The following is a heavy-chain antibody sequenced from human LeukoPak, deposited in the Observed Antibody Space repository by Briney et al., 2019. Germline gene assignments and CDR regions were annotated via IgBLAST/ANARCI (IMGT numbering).Heavy chain of an antibody. CDR3: ARDQGKYYDSSGYNWFDP. D-gene: IGHD3-22*01. V-gene: IGHV1-8*01. CDR1: GYTFTSYD. CDR2: MNPNSGNT. Sequence: ASVKVSCKASGYTFTSYDINWVRQATGQGLEWMGWMNPNSGNTGYAQKFQGRVTMTRNTSISTAYMELSSLRSEDTAVYYCARDQGKYYDSSGYNWFDPWGQGTLVTVSS. J-gene: IGHJ5*02.